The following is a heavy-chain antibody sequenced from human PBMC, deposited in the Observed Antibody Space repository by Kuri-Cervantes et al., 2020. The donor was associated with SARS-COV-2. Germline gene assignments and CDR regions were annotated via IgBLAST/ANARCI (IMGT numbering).Heavy chain of an antibody. Sequence: GGSLRLSCAASGFTFSSYWMHWVRQAPGKGLGWVAVISNDGKNKKCIASGKGRFTISRDNSQNTLYLQMKSLTSEDTAMYYCAKDRVGVHDFWGQGTLVTVSS. CDR1: GFTFSSYW. D-gene: IGHD2-21*01. J-gene: IGHJ4*02. CDR3: AKDRVGVHDF. V-gene: IGHV3-30*18. CDR2: ISNDGKNK.